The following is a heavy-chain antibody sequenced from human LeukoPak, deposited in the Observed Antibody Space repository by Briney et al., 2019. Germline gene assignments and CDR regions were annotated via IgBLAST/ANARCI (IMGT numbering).Heavy chain of an antibody. CDR3: ARGNFYGSGTNFDY. V-gene: IGHV3-48*03. J-gene: IGHJ4*02. CDR1: GFTFSNYE. D-gene: IGHD3-10*01. CDR2: ISSSGSTT. Sequence: GSLRLSCAASGFTFSNYEMDWVRQAPGKGLEWVSYISSSGSTTYYADSVKGRFSISRDNAENSLYLQMNSLRAEDTAVYYCARGNFYGSGTNFDYWGQGTLVTVSS.